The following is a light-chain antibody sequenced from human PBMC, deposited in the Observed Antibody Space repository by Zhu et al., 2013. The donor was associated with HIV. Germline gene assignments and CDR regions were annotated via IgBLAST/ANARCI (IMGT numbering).Light chain of an antibody. J-gene: IGKJ1*01. CDR2: GAS. CDR3: QQYARSPQT. V-gene: IGKV3-20*01. Sequence: IVLTQSPGSVSLSPGERATLSCRASQTISNNYLAWYQQKPGQAPRLLIYGASSRATGIPDRFIGSGSGTDFTLTITRLEAEDCAVYYCQQYARSPQTFGPGSKVEI. CDR1: QTISNNY.